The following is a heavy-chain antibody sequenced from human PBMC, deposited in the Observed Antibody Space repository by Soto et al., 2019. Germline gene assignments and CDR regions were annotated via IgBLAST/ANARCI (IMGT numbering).Heavy chain of an antibody. CDR2: FDPEDGET. Sequence: ASVKVSCKVSGYTLTELSMHWVRQAPGKGLEWMGGFDPEDGETIYAQKFQGRVTMTEDTSTDTAYMELSSLRSEDTAVDYCATQPEYSGYDIPSAFDIWGQGTMVTVSS. J-gene: IGHJ3*02. D-gene: IGHD5-12*01. V-gene: IGHV1-24*01. CDR1: GYTLTELS. CDR3: ATQPEYSGYDIPSAFDI.